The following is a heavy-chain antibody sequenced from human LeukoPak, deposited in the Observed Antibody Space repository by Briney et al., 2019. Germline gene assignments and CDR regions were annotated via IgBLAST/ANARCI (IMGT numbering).Heavy chain of an antibody. D-gene: IGHD3-10*01. V-gene: IGHV4-34*01. CDR1: GGSFSGYY. J-gene: IGHJ4*02. CDR2: INHSGST. Sequence: SETLSLTCAVYGGSFSGYYWSWIRQPPGKGLEWIGEINHSGSTNYNPSLKSRVTISVDTSKNQFSLKLSSVTAADTAVYYCARVRPITMVRGVEGNDYWGQGTLVTVSS. CDR3: ARVRPITMVRGVEGNDY.